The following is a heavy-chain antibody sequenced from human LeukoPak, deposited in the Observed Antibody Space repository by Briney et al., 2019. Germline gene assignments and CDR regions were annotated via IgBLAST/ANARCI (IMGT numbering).Heavy chain of an antibody. Sequence: GGSLRLSCAASGFTFSSYGMSWVRQAPGKGLEWVSAISGSGGSTYYADSVKGRFTISRDNSKNTLYLQMNSLRAEDTAVYYCAKASPQVVVVAARTTFDYWGQGTLSPSPQ. J-gene: IGHJ4*02. CDR2: ISGSGGST. V-gene: IGHV3-23*01. CDR1: GFTFSSYG. D-gene: IGHD2-15*01. CDR3: AKASPQVVVVAARTTFDY.